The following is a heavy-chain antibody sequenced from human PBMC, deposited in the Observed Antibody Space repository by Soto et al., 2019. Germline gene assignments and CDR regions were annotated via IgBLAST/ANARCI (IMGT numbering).Heavy chain of an antibody. D-gene: IGHD3-16*01. CDR1: GFMFDDYN. J-gene: IGHJ6*02. Sequence: PGGSLRLSCAASGFMFDDYNMHWVRQAPGKGLEWVSFISWNGANTFYADSVKGRFTISRDSSKKSVSLQINSLRSEDTALYYCARENLSYGFALDVWGQGTTVTV. V-gene: IGHV3-43*01. CDR3: ARENLSYGFALDV. CDR2: ISWNGANT.